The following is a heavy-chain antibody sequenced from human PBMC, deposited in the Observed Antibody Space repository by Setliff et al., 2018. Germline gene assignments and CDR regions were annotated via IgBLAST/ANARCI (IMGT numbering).Heavy chain of an antibody. CDR2: ISGSGRNT. J-gene: IGHJ5*02. D-gene: IGHD3-22*01. CDR3: AKEDYSDSSGYYYETPWFDP. Sequence: PGGSLRLSCVTSGFTFSNYGMTWVRRAPGKGLEWISYISGSGRNTYYADSVKGRFTISRDNSQNTVFLQVNSLRPEDSAVYYCAKEDYSDSSGYYYETPWFDPWGQGTLVTVSS. V-gene: IGHV3-23*01. CDR1: GFTFSNYG.